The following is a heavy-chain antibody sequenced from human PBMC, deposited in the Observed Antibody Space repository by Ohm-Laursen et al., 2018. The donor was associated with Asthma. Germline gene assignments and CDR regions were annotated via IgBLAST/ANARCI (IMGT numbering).Heavy chain of an antibody. CDR1: GITFSDSY. CDR3: ARGRSWCLLLGPWGLNPPLDV. J-gene: IGHJ6*02. V-gene: IGHV3-11*01. CDR2: ISASAGAM. Sequence: SLRLSCAASGITFSDSYMTWIRQAPGKGLEWISYISASAGAMYYADSVKGRFTISRDNAKKSLFLHMSSLRAEDTAVYYCARGRSWCLLLGPWGLNPPLDVWGQGTTVIVSS. D-gene: IGHD4/OR15-4a*01.